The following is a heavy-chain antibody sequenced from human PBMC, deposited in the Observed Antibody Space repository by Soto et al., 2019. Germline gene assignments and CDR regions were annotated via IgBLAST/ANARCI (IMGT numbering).Heavy chain of an antibody. CDR3: ARGYSCGWYEWYVDS. J-gene: IGHJ4*02. CDR2: INGDGSST. CDR1: GITFRSYW. V-gene: IGHV3-74*01. D-gene: IGHD6-19*01. Sequence: GGSLRLSCAASGITFRSYWMHWVRQAPGKGLVWVSRINGDGSSTSHADAAKGRFTVSRDNAKNTVYLQMNSLRAEDTAVYYCARGYSCGWYEWYVDSWGQGTQATVPS.